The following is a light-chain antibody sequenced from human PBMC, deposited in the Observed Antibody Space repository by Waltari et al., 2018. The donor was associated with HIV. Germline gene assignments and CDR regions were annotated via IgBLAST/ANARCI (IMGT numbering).Light chain of an antibody. CDR2: WAS. V-gene: IGKV4-1*01. Sequence: DIVMTQSPDSLAVSLGERATINCKSSQTVLYTSNNINYLAWYQQKPGQPPKLLIYWASTRESGFPDRFSGSGSGTDFTLTISSLQAEDVAVYFCQQYYSVPPTFGQGTKVEIK. CDR3: QQYYSVPPT. CDR1: QTVLYTSNNINY. J-gene: IGKJ1*01.